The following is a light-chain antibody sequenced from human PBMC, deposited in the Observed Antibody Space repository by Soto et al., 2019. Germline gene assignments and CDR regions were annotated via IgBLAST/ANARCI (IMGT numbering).Light chain of an antibody. J-gene: IGKJ1*01. CDR1: QSVSSW. CDR3: QQYNSYSWT. V-gene: IGKV1-5*03. CDR2: KAS. Sequence: DLQMTQSPSTLSASVGDRVTITCRASQSVSSWLAWYQQKPGKAPKLLIYKASTLEGGVPSRFSGSGSGTEFTLTISSLQPDDFATYYCQQYNSYSWTFGQGTKVEIK.